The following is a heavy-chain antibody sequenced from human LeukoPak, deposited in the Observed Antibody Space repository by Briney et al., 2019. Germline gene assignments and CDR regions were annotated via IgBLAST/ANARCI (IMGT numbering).Heavy chain of an antibody. J-gene: IGHJ4*02. CDR3: ARGGWYLDN. CDR1: GFTFSNYA. Sequence: GGSLRLSCAASGFTFSNYAMSWVRQAPGKGLEWVANIKQDGSEKYYVDSVKGRFTISRDNAKNSLYLQMNSLRAEDTAVYYCARGGWYLDNWGQGTLVTVSS. V-gene: IGHV3-7*01. CDR2: IKQDGSEK. D-gene: IGHD6-19*01.